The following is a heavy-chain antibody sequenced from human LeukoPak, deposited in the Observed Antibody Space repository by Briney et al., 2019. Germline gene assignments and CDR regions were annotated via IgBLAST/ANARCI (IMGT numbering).Heavy chain of an antibody. CDR3: ARSGYCSSTNCYRSLWFDP. J-gene: IGHJ5*02. V-gene: IGHV4-59*01. Sequence: PSETLSLTCTVSGGSIGSYYWSWIRQPPGKGLEWIGYVYYSGSTSYNPSLKSRVTISVDTSKNQFSLKLSSVTAADTAVYYCARSGYCSSTNCYRSLWFDPWGQGTLVTVSS. CDR2: VYYSGST. D-gene: IGHD2-2*02. CDR1: GGSIGSYY.